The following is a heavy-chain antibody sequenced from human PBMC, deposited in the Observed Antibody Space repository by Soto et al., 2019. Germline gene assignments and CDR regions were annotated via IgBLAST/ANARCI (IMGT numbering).Heavy chain of an antibody. Sequence: EVQLVESGGGLVQPGGSLKLSCAASGFTFSGSAMHWVRQASGKGLEWVGRIRSKANSYATVYAASVKGRFTISRDDSKNTAYLQMNSLKTDDTAVYYCTPDYGDHGHYYYGMDVWGQGTTVTVSS. CDR2: IRSKANSYAT. D-gene: IGHD4-17*01. CDR1: GFTFSGSA. V-gene: IGHV3-73*02. J-gene: IGHJ6*02. CDR3: TPDYGDHGHYYYGMDV.